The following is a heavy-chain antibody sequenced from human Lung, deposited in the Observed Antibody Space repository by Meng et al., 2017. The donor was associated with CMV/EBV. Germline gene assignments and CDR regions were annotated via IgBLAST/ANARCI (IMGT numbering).Heavy chain of an antibody. CDR3: ARYTIFYYSYGMDV. CDR2: INHSGST. D-gene: IGHD3-3*01. V-gene: IGHV4-34*01. Sequence: SETLSLXXAVYGGSFSGYYWSWIRQPPGKGLEWIGEINHSGSTNYNPSLKSRVTISVDTSKNQFSLKLSSVTAADTAVYYCARYTIFYYSYGMDVWGQGTXVTVSS. J-gene: IGHJ6*02. CDR1: GGSFSGYY.